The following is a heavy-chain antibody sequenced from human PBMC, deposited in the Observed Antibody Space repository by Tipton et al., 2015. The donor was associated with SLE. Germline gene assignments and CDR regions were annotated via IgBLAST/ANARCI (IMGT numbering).Heavy chain of an antibody. J-gene: IGHJ4*02. Sequence: TLSLTCTVSGYSISPYYWSWIRQTPGKGLEWIGYIHSSGTTNYSPSLNSRVTMSVDTSKNQFSLRLTSVTAADTAIYYCARPQARRGPFDSWGQGTLVTVSS. D-gene: IGHD3-10*01. V-gene: IGHV4-59*12. CDR2: IHSSGTT. CDR3: ARPQARRGPFDS. CDR1: GYSISPYY.